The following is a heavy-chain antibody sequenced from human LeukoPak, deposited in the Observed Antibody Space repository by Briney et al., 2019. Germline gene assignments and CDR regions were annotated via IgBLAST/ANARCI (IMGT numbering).Heavy chain of an antibody. J-gene: IGHJ6*04. V-gene: IGHV3-30*18. CDR2: ISYDGSNK. D-gene: IGHD4-17*01. CDR3: AEDRDMTTDYGMDV. Sequence: GGSLRLSCAASGFTFSSYGMHWVRQAPGKGLEWVAVISYDGSNKYYADSVKGRFTISRDNSKNTLYLQMNSLRAEDTAVYYCAEDRDMTTDYGMDVWGKGTTVTVSS. CDR1: GFTFSSYG.